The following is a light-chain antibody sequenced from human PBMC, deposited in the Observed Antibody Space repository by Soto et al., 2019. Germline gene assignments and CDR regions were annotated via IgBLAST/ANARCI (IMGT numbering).Light chain of an antibody. Sequence: DIQMTQSPSSLSASVGDRVTITCRASQSISNYVSWYQQTPGKAPKLLIYAASTLHSGVPSRFSGSGSGTVLTLTITSLQPEDFATYYCQQGFSTLPITVGPGTKVDIK. CDR3: QQGFSTLPIT. J-gene: IGKJ3*01. V-gene: IGKV1-39*01. CDR1: QSISNY. CDR2: AAS.